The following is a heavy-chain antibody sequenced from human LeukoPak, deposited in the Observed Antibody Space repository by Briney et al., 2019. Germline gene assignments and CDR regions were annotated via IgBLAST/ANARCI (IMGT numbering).Heavy chain of an antibody. CDR2: IYYSGST. CDR3: AGVVGGSYSMDV. D-gene: IGHD1-26*01. J-gene: IGHJ6*03. V-gene: IGHV4-61*01. CDR1: GVSVSSGSYY. Sequence: SETLSLTCTVSGVSVSSGSYYWSWIRQPPGKGLEWIGYIYYSGSTKYNPSPKSRVTISIDTSKNQFSLKRSSVTAADTAMYYCAGVVGGSYSMDVWGQGTTVTVSS.